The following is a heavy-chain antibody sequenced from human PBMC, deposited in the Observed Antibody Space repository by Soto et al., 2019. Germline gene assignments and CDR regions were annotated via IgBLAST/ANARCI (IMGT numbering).Heavy chain of an antibody. V-gene: IGHV5-51*01. CDR2: IYPANSDT. J-gene: IGHJ4*02. Sequence: YWIGWVRQMPGKGLEWMGVIYPANSDTRYSPSFQGQVTISADKSISTAYLQWSSLKASDAAIYYCARQDGDGLYYFDYWGQGTLVTVSS. CDR1: YW. CDR3: ARQDGDGLYYFDY. D-gene: IGHD4-17*01.